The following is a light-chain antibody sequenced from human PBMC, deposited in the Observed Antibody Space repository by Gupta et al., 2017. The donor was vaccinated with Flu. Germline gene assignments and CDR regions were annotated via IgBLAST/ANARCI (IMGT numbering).Light chain of an antibody. CDR3: AAWDDSLSAVV. CDR1: SSNIGSNY. J-gene: IGLJ2*01. Sequence: RVTISCSGSSSNIGSNYVYWYQQLPGTAPKLLIYRNNQRPSGVPDRFSGSKSGTSASLAISRLRSEDEADYYCAAWDDSLSAVVFGGGTKLTVL. CDR2: RNN. V-gene: IGLV1-47*01.